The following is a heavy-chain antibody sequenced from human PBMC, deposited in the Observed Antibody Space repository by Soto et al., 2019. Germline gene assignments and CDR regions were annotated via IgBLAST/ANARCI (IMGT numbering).Heavy chain of an antibody. D-gene: IGHD5-12*01. CDR3: AREGNLGRWLPALDF. V-gene: IGHV4-59*01. J-gene: IGHJ4*02. Sequence: PSETLSLTCTVSGDSISAYSWSWVRQPPGKGLEWIGNIHYNGNTKYNPSLKSRVTMSVDTSKNQFSLKLSSVTAADTAKYFCAREGNLGRWLPALDFWGQGTLVTVSS. CDR1: GDSISAYS. CDR2: IHYNGNT.